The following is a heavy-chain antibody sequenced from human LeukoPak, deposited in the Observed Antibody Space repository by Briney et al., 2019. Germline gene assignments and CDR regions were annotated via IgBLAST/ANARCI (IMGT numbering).Heavy chain of an antibody. J-gene: IGHJ5*02. V-gene: IGHV3-33*01. D-gene: IGHD6-19*01. CDR3: ARYSSKWFDP. Sequence: PGGPRRLSCAASGFTFSSYGMHWVRQAPGKGLDWVAVIWYDGSNKYYADSVKGRFTISRDNSKNTLYLQMNSLRAEDTAVYYCARYSSKWFDPWGQGTLVTVSS. CDR2: IWYDGSNK. CDR1: GFTFSSYG.